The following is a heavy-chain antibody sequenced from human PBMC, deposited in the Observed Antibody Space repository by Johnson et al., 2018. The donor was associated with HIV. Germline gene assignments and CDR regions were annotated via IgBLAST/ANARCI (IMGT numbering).Heavy chain of an antibody. V-gene: IGHV3-23*04. CDR3: AKSSRVSTTFDAFDI. CDR1: GFTFSSYA. Sequence: VQLVESGGDLVQPGGSLRLSCAASGFTFSSYAMSWVRQSPGKGLEWVSAISGSGGSTYSADSVKGRFPLSRDNSKNTLYLQMNSLRAEDTAVYYCAKSSRVSTTFDAFDIWGQGTMVTVSS. CDR2: ISGSGGST. D-gene: IGHD1-26*01. J-gene: IGHJ3*02.